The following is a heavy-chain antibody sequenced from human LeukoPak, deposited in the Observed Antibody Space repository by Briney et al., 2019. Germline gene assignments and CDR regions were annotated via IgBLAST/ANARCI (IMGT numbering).Heavy chain of an antibody. Sequence: GESLKISCRVSGYAFACYWIGWVRQVPGKGLEWMGIIYPDDSDTKYSPSFQGQVTFSADKSINTAYLQWSSLKASDTAMYYCARFEVNHEDSSSFYYFDHWGQGTLVTVSS. V-gene: IGHV5-51*01. CDR2: IYPDDSDT. J-gene: IGHJ4*02. CDR1: GYAFACYW. CDR3: ARFEVNHEDSSSFYYFDH. D-gene: IGHD2-2*01.